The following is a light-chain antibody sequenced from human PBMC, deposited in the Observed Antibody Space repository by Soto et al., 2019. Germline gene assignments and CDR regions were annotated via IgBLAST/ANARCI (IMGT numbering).Light chain of an antibody. CDR2: GAS. CDR1: QSVSSN. CDR3: QQYNNWPPR. J-gene: IGKJ1*01. Sequence: EIVMTQSPATLSVSPGERATLSCRASQSVSSNLAWYQQNPGQAPRLLIYGASTSATGIPARFSGSGSGTEFTLTISSLQSEDFAVYYCQQYNNWPPRFGQGTKVDIK. V-gene: IGKV3-15*01.